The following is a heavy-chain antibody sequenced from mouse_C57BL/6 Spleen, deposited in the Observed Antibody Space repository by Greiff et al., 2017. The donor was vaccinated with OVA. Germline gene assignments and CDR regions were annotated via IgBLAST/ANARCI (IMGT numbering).Heavy chain of an antibody. CDR1: GYAFSSSW. Sequence: VQLQQSGPELVKPGASVKISCKASGYAFSSSWMNWVKQRPGKGLEWIGRIYPGDGDTNYNGKFKGKATLTADKSSSTAYMQLSSLTSEDSAVYFCARVQQDSMDYWGQGTSVTVSS. J-gene: IGHJ4*01. V-gene: IGHV1-82*01. CDR2: IYPGDGDT. CDR3: ARVQQDSMDY.